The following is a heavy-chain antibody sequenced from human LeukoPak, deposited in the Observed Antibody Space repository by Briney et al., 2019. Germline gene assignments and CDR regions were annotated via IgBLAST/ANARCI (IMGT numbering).Heavy chain of an antibody. CDR2: ISPDGSNK. CDR3: SKVAVSTSDY. Sequence: GGSLRLSCAASGFTFSRYEMRWVRQAPGKGLEWVALISPDGSNKYYADSVKGRFTISRDNSKNTLYLQMNSLRGEDTAVYYCSKVAVSTSDYWGQGTLVTVSS. V-gene: IGHV3-30*18. J-gene: IGHJ4*02. CDR1: GFTFSRYE. D-gene: IGHD1-1*01.